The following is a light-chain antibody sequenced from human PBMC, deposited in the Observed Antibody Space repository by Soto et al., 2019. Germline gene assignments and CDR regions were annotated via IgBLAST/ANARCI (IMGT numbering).Light chain of an antibody. CDR2: DVT. J-gene: IGLJ2*01. V-gene: IGLV2-14*03. CDR1: GSDIGGYNY. CDR3: SSYGASSTL. Sequence: QSSLTQPASVSGSPGQSITISCTGSGSDIGGYNYVSWYQQHPGKAPKLLIYDVTYRPSGISDRFSGSKSGNTASLTISGLQPDDEADYYCSSYGASSTLFGGGTKLTVL.